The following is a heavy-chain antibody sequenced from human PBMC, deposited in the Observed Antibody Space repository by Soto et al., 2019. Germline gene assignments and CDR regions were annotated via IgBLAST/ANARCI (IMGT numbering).Heavy chain of an antibody. CDR2: ISGSGGST. V-gene: IGHV3-23*01. D-gene: IGHD3-22*01. CDR3: AKGYYYGSSGYQALGAFDI. Sequence: GGSLRLSCAASGFTFSSYAMSWVRQAPGKGLEWVSAISGSGGSTYYADSVKGRFTISRDNSKNTLYLQMNSLRAEDTAVYYCAKGYYYGSSGYQALGAFDIWGQGTMVTVSS. CDR1: GFTFSSYA. J-gene: IGHJ3*02.